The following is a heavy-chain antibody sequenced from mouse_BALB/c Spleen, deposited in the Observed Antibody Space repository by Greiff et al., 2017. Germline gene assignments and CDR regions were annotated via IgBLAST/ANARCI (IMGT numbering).Heavy chain of an antibody. Sequence: EVQLQQSGAELVKPGASVKLSCTASGFNIKDTYMHWVKQRPEQGLEWIGRIDPANGNTKYDPKFQGKATITADTSSNTAYLQLSGLTSEDTAVYYCATNWDVRFAYWGQGTLVTVSA. V-gene: IGHV14-3*02. J-gene: IGHJ3*01. D-gene: IGHD4-1*02. CDR2: IDPANGNT. CDR1: GFNIKDTY. CDR3: ATNWDVRFAY.